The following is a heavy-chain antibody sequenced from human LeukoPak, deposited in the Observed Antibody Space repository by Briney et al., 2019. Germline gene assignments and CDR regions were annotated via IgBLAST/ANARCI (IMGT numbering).Heavy chain of an antibody. CDR3: ARDRLYYDFWSGYLGS. Sequence: GGSLRLSCAASGFTFSSYWMSWVRQAPGKGLEWVANIKQDGSEKFYEDSVKGRFTISRDNAKNSLYLQMNSLRAEDTAVYYCARDRLYYDFWSGYLGSWGQGTLVTVSS. V-gene: IGHV3-7*01. CDR2: IKQDGSEK. D-gene: IGHD3-3*01. J-gene: IGHJ5*02. CDR1: GFTFSSYW.